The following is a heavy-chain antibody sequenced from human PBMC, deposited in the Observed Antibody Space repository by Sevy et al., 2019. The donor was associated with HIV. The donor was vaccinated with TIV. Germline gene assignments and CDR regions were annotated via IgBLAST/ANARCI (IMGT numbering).Heavy chain of an antibody. CDR1: GYTLTELF. V-gene: IGHV1-24*01. Sequence: ASVKVSCKVSGYTLTELFMHWVRQAPGKGLEWMGGFDPEDGETIYAQKFQGRVTMTEDTSTDTAYMELSSLRSEDTAVYYCATEHLYSSSSDYFDYWGQGTLVTVSS. D-gene: IGHD6-6*01. CDR3: ATEHLYSSSSDYFDY. J-gene: IGHJ4*02. CDR2: FDPEDGET.